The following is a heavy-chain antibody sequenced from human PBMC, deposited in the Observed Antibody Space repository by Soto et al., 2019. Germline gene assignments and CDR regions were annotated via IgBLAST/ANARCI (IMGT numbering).Heavy chain of an antibody. D-gene: IGHD2-15*01. Sequence: EVQLLESGGGLVQPGGSLRLSCAASGFTFSSYAMSWVRQAPGKGLEWVSAISGSGGSTYYADSVKGRFTISRDNSTNTMYLQMNSLRAEDTAVYYGAKIPHRYCSGGSCGNMPEKNWGQGTLVTVSS. V-gene: IGHV3-23*01. J-gene: IGHJ4*02. CDR2: ISGSGGST. CDR1: GFTFSSYA. CDR3: AKIPHRYCSGGSCGNMPEKN.